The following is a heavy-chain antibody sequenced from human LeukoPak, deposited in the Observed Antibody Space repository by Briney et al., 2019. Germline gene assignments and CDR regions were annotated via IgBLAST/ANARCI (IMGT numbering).Heavy chain of an antibody. CDR2: INWNGGRT. V-gene: IGHV3-20*04. D-gene: IGHD1-14*01. J-gene: IGHJ4*02. Sequence: GGSLRLSCAASRFTVSSNYMSWVRQAPGKGLEWVSGINWNGGRTGYADSVKGRFTISRDNAKNSLYLQMNSLRAEDTALYYCARDRFLRRPEPADYWGQGTLVTVSS. CDR1: RFTVSSNY. CDR3: ARDRFLRRPEPADY.